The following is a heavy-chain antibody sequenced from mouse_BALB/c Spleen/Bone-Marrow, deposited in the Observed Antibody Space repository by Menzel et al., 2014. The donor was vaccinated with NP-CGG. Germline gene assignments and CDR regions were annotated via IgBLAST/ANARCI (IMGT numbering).Heavy chain of an antibody. V-gene: IGHV4-1*02. CDR2: INPDSNTI. D-gene: IGHD2-3*01. Sequence: EVQGVESGGGLVQPGGSLKLSCAASGFDFSRYWMSWVRQAPGKGLEWIGEINPDSNTINYTPSLKDKFIISRDNAKNTLYLQMSKVRSEDTALYYFSRLGYYGGFAYWGQGTLVTVSA. CDR1: GFDFSRYW. CDR3: SRLGYYGGFAY. J-gene: IGHJ3*01.